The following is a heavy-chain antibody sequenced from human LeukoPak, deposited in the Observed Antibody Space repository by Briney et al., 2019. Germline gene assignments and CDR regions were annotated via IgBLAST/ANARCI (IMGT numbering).Heavy chain of an antibody. CDR1: RFTFSSYA. Sequence: GGSLRLSCAASRFTFSSYAMSWVRQAPGKGLEWVSVIYSGGSTYYADSVKGRFTISRDNSKNTLYLQMNSLRAEDTAVYYCARVLYGDYFDYWGQGTLVTVSS. CDR2: IYSGGST. D-gene: IGHD2-8*01. CDR3: ARVLYGDYFDY. V-gene: IGHV3-66*01. J-gene: IGHJ4*02.